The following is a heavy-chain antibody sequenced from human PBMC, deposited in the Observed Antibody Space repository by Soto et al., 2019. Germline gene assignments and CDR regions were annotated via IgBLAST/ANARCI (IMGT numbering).Heavy chain of an antibody. CDR3: ARGSWRYYDSSGYYCYYGMDV. D-gene: IGHD3-22*01. V-gene: IGHV1-2*02. J-gene: IGHJ6*02. Sequence: ASVKVSCKASGYTFTGYYMHWVRQAPGQGLEWMGWINPNSGGTNYAQKFQGRVTMTRDTSISTAYMELSRLRSDVTAVYYCARGSWRYYDSSGYYCYYGMDVWGQGTTVTVSS. CDR2: INPNSGGT. CDR1: GYTFTGYY.